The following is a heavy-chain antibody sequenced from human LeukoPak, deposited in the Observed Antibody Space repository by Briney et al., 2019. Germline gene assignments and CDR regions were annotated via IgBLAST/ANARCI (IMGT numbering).Heavy chain of an antibody. Sequence: PGGSLRLSCAASGFTFSSYAMSWVRQAPGKGLEWVSAISGSGGSTYYADSVKGRFTISRDNSKNTLYLQMHSLRTEDTAVYFCAKDILSWSSGYPENVGFDYWGQGTLVTVSS. CDR2: ISGSGGST. CDR3: AKDILSWSSGYPENVGFDY. D-gene: IGHD3-22*01. J-gene: IGHJ4*02. CDR1: GFTFSSYA. V-gene: IGHV3-23*01.